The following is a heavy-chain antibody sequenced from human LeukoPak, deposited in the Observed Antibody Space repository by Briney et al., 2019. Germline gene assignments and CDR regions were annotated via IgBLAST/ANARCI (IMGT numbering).Heavy chain of an antibody. CDR3: AREEVVIRPYFDY. V-gene: IGHV3-33*01. D-gene: IGHD3-22*01. Sequence: GRSLRLSCAASGFTLSSYGMHWVRQAPGKGLEWVAVIWYDGSNKYYADSVKGRFTISRDNSKNTLYLQMNSLRAEDTAVYYCAREEVVIRPYFDYWGQGTPVTVSS. J-gene: IGHJ4*02. CDR2: IWYDGSNK. CDR1: GFTLSSYG.